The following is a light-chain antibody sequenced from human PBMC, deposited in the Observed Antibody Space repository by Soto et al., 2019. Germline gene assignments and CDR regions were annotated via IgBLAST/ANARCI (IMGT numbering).Light chain of an antibody. CDR2: AAS. J-gene: IGKJ2*01. CDR1: QSIRTY. V-gene: IGKV1-39*01. Sequence: DIQMTQSPSSLSASVGDRVTITCRAGQSIRTYLNWYQQKPGKAPKLLIYAASSLQSGVPSRFSGSGSGTDFTLTISSLQPEDFSTYYCQQSYSTLYTFGQGTKLEIK. CDR3: QQSYSTLYT.